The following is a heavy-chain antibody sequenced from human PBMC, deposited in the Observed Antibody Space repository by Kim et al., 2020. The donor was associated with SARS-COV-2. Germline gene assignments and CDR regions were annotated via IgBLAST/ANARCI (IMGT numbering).Heavy chain of an antibody. J-gene: IGHJ4*01. CDR2: VSGSGAT. CDR3: ARDRYSDDTGYYFAF. Sequence: SETLSLTCVVSGVSISSSAYWWGWIRQSPGQGLEWIGSVSGSGATYYSPSLQSRASISVDRSNNDFSLRVRSVTAAATAAYYCARDRYSDDTGYYFAFWG. D-gene: IGHD4-17*01. CDR1: GVSISSSAYW. V-gene: IGHV4-39*07.